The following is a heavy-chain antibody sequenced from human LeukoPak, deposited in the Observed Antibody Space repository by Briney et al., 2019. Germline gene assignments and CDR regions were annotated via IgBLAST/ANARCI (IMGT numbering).Heavy chain of an antibody. CDR3: ARVHCSGGSCYSGFDP. CDR1: GYTFTSYD. Sequence: ASVKVSCKASGYTFTSYDINWVRQATGQGLEWMGWMNPNSGNTGYAQKFQGRVTMTRNTSISTAYMELSSLRSEDTAVYYCARVHCSGGSCYSGFDPWGQGTLVTVSS. CDR2: MNPNSGNT. V-gene: IGHV1-8*01. D-gene: IGHD2-15*01. J-gene: IGHJ5*02.